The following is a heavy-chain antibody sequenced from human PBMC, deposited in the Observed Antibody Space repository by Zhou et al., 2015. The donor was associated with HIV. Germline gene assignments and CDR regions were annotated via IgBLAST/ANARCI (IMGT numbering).Heavy chain of an antibody. J-gene: IGHJ6*02. D-gene: IGHD1-14*01. CDR3: AREKNRGPSSPPPTYYYYGMDV. V-gene: IGHV1-69*12. CDR2: IIPIFGTA. CDR1: GGTFSSYA. Sequence: QVQLVQSGAEVKKPGSSVKVSCKASGGTFSSYAISWVRQAPGQGLEWMGGIIPIFGTANYAQKFQGRVTITADESTSTAYMELSSLRSEDTAVYYCAREKNRGPSSPPPTYYYYGMDVWGQGTTVTVSS.